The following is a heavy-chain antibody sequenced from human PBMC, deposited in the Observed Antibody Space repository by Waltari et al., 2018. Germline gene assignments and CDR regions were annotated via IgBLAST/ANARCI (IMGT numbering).Heavy chain of an antibody. J-gene: IGHJ4*02. CDR3: ARQYYDYVWGSYRYEMGY. CDR2: ISGSGGST. V-gene: IGHV3-23*04. Sequence: EVQLVESGGGLVQPGGSLRLSCAASGFTFSSYAMSWVRQAPGKGLEWVSAISGSGGSTYYADAVKGRFTISRDNSKNTLYLQMNSLRAEDTAVYYCARQYYDYVWGSYRYEMGYWGQGTLVTVSS. CDR1: GFTFSSYA. D-gene: IGHD3-16*02.